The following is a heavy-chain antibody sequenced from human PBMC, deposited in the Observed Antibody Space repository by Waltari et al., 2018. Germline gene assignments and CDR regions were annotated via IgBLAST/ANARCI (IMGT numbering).Heavy chain of an antibody. CDR1: GFTFSSYW. V-gene: IGHV3-7*04. CDR2: IKEDGSEK. J-gene: IGHJ4*02. D-gene: IGHD3-10*01. Sequence: EVQLVESGGGLVQPGGSLGLACAASGFTFSSYWSGWIRQAPGKGLEWVANIKEDGSEKYYVDSVKGRFTISRDNAKNSLYLQMNSLRAEDTAVYYCARGRYYGSGSYLSYYFDYWGQGTLVTVSS. CDR3: ARGRYYGSGSYLSYYFDY.